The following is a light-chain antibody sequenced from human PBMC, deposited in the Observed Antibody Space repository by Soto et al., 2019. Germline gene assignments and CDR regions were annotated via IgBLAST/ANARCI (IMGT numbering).Light chain of an antibody. V-gene: IGLV2-14*03. CDR2: DFI. Sequence: QSALTQPASMSGSPGQSITISCTGTSDDVGGYDFVSWYQQYPGKVPRLIIYDFIKRPSGVSHRFSGSKSGNTASLTISGLQIEDEADYYCASYTSSSTYLFGGGTQLTVL. CDR1: SDDVGGYDF. J-gene: IGLJ3*02. CDR3: ASYTSSSTYL.